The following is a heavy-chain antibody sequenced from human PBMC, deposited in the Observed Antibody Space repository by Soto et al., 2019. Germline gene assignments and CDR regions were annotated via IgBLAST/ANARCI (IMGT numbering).Heavy chain of an antibody. V-gene: IGHV1-69*01. J-gene: IGHJ4*02. CDR1: GGTFSGYV. D-gene: IGHD3-16*01. CDR2: FVPLFGTT. CDR3: ATHGLGVSSPPYFDY. Sequence: QLVQSGSEVKKPGSSVKVSCQASGGTFSGYVVTWVRQAPGQGLEWMGEFVPLFGTTNYAQRVSGRITITAEDSTSTAYMELRTLRSDDTAVYYCATHGLGVSSPPYFDYWGQGTLVTVSS.